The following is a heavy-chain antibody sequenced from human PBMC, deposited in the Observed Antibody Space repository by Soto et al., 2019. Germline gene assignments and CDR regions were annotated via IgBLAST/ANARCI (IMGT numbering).Heavy chain of an antibody. V-gene: IGHV4-38-2*02. Sequence: SETLSLTCAVSGYSISSGYYWGWIRQPPGKGLEWIGSIYHSGRTYYNPSFKSRVTISVDTTKNQFSLKLSSVTAADTAVYYCARESKYYYDSSGYSHAFDIWGQGTMVTV. J-gene: IGHJ3*02. CDR1: GYSISSGYY. D-gene: IGHD3-22*01. CDR2: IYHSGRT. CDR3: ARESKYYYDSSGYSHAFDI.